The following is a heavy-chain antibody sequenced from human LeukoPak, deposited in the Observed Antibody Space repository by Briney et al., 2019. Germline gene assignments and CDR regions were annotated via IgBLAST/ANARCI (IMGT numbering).Heavy chain of an antibody. Sequence: VASMKVSCKSSGYTFTGYYMHWVRQAPGQGLEWMGWINPNTGGINYAQKFQGRVTMTRDTSISAAYMELSGLRSDDTAVYYCARDPYSNYFDYWGQGTLVTVSS. CDR1: GYTFTGYY. CDR3: ARDPYSNYFDY. CDR2: INPNTGGI. V-gene: IGHV1-2*02. J-gene: IGHJ4*02. D-gene: IGHD5-18*01.